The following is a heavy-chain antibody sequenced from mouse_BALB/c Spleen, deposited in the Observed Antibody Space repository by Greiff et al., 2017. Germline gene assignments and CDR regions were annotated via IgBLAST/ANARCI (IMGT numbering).Heavy chain of an antibody. CDR3: ARDIAGFYAMDY. D-gene: IGHD4-1*01. CDR2: IRNKANGYTT. Sequence: EVMLVESGGGLVQPGGSLRLSCATSGFTFTDYYMSWVRQPPGKALEWLGFIRNKANGYTTEYSASVKGLFTISRDNSQSILYLHMNTLRAEDSATYYCARDIAGFYAMDYWGQGTPVTVSA. CDR1: GFTFTDYY. J-gene: IGHJ4*01. V-gene: IGHV7-3*02.